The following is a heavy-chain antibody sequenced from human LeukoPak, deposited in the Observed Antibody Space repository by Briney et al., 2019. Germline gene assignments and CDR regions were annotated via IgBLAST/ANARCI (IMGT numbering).Heavy chain of an antibody. CDR1: GFTFSSYG. CDR3: ADAEFTRPH. D-gene: IGHD3-10*01. V-gene: IGHV3-23*01. Sequence: GGSLRLSCAASGFTFSSYGMSWVRQAPGRGLEWVSSISGGGGSTYYADSVKGRFTISRDNSKNTLYLQMNSLRAEDTAVYYCADAEFTRPHWGQGTLVTVSS. CDR2: ISGGGGST. J-gene: IGHJ1*01.